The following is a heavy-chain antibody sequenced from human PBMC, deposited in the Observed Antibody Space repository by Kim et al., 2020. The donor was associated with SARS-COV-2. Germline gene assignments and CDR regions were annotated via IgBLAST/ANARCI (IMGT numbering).Heavy chain of an antibody. V-gene: IGHV1-18*01. Sequence: ASVKVSCKASGYIFTTYGITWVRQAPGQGLEWMGWISAYNGDTNNAQQFQGRVTMTTDTSTTTAYMDLRNLRSDDTAVYFCATVGDKYCSRHTCRDLNWFDPWGQGTLVTVSS. J-gene: IGHJ5*02. CDR2: ISAYNGDT. CDR3: ATVGDKYCSRHTCRDLNWFDP. D-gene: IGHD2-15*01. CDR1: GYIFTTYG.